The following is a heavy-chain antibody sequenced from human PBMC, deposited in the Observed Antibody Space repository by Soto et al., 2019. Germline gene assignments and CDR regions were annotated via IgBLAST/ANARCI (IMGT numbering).Heavy chain of an antibody. D-gene: IGHD1-26*01. CDR1: GFSFSTYA. CDR3: AREGNVWDIDN. V-gene: IGHV3-23*01. Sequence: EVQLLESGGGLVQPGGSLRLSCAASGFSFSTYAMSWVRQAPGKGLEWVSSIGGSGDETYHADSVKGRFTISRDNSKNTVYVQMNRLRAEDTAIYYCAREGNVWDIDNWGQGTLVTVTS. CDR2: IGGSGDET. J-gene: IGHJ4*02.